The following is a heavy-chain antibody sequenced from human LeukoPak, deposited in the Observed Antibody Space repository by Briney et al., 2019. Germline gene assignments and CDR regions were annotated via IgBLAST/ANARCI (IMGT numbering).Heavy chain of an antibody. D-gene: IGHD5-24*01. CDR1: GYTFTSYY. CDR2: INFSGGTT. V-gene: IGHV1-46*01. J-gene: IGHJ3*02. CDR3: ASRRDGSNYAAFDI. Sequence: GASVKVSCKASGYTFTSYYMHWVRQAPGQGLEWMGIINFSGGTTSCPQKFQGRVTMTRDTSTSTVYMELSSLRSEDTAVYYCASRRDGSNYAAFDIWGQGTMVTVSS.